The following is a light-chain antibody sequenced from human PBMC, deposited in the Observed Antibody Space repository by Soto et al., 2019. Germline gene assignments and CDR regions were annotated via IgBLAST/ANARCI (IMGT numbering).Light chain of an antibody. V-gene: IGKV3-20*01. CDR2: GAS. Sequence: EIVLTQSPGTLSLSPGERATLSCRASQSVSSSYLAWYQQKPGQAPRLLIYGASSRATGIPDRFSGSGSGTDFTLTISRLEPEDFAVYYCQQYGSSHTTFCQGTRLEIK. CDR3: QQYGSSHTT. CDR1: QSVSSSY. J-gene: IGKJ5*01.